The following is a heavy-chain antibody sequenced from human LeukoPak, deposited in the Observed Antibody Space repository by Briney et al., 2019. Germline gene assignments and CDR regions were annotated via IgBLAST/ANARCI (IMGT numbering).Heavy chain of an antibody. J-gene: IGHJ5*02. CDR1: GFTFSSYS. D-gene: IGHD3-3*01. Sequence: PGGSLRLSCAASGFTFSSYSMNWVRQAPGKGLEWVSYISSSSSTIYYADSVKGRFTISRDNAKNSLYLQMNSLRAEDTAVYYCARDSRTTYYDFWSVEGEFDPWGQGTLVTVSS. V-gene: IGHV3-48*01. CDR2: ISSSSSTI. CDR3: ARDSRTTYYDFWSVEGEFDP.